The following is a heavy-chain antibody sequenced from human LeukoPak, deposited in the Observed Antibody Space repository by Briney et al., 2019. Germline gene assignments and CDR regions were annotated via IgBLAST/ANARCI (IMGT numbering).Heavy chain of an antibody. Sequence: SVKVSCKASGCTFSSYAISWVRPAPGQGLEWMGGIIPILGTTNYAQKFLGRVTITADESTSTAYMDLSSLRSEDTAVYYCASPRLMGIAAAGGSFDQWGQGTLVTVSS. CDR2: IIPILGTT. CDR3: ASPRLMGIAAAGGSFDQ. J-gene: IGHJ4*02. CDR1: GCTFSSYA. V-gene: IGHV1-69*13. D-gene: IGHD6-13*01.